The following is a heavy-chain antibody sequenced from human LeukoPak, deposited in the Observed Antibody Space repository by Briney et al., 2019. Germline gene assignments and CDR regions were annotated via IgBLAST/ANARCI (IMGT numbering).Heavy chain of an antibody. CDR1: GGTFSSYA. J-gene: IGHJ4*02. V-gene: IGHV1-69*04. CDR2: IIPILGLT. CDR3: ARGSRGDGYTSY. D-gene: IGHD5-24*01. Sequence: SVKVSCKASGGTFSSYAINWVRQAPGQGLEWMGRIIPILGLTNYAQKFQDRVTISADKFTTTAYMELSSLESEDTAVYYCARGSRGDGYTSYWGQGTLVTVSS.